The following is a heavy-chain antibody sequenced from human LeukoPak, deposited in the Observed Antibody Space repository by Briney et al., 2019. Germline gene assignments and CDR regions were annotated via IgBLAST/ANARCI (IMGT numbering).Heavy chain of an antibody. Sequence: VSLRLSGSGSGLTFSNYPMRWHRQGPGKGREGFSTISGDGDYTYYADSVKGRFTISRDNSQDTLYVQMSSLRADDTAVYYCAQLSRLTISAHWGQGPLVTVSS. CDR1: GLTFSNYP. V-gene: IGHV3-23*01. CDR2: ISGDGDYT. D-gene: IGHD3-3*01. CDR3: AQLSRLTISAH. J-gene: IGHJ4*02.